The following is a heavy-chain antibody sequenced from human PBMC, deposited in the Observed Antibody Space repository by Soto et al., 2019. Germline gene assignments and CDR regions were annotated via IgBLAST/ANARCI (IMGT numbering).Heavy chain of an antibody. J-gene: IGHJ5*02. Sequence: QVQLQESGPGLVKPSQTLSLTCTVSGGSISSGDYYWSWIRQPPGKGLEWIGYIYYSGSTYYNPSLKSRVTISVDTSENQFSRKLSSVTAADTAVYYCARDRPDGCRLDPWGQGTLVTFSS. CDR3: ARDRPDGCRLDP. CDR1: GGSISSGDYY. CDR2: IYYSGST. V-gene: IGHV4-30-4*01. D-gene: IGHD6-19*01.